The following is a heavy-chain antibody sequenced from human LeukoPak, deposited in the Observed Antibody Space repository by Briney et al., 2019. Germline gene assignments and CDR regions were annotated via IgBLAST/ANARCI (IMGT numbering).Heavy chain of an antibody. D-gene: IGHD6-6*01. V-gene: IGHV1-2*02. CDR3: ARVQTPRGVAARQNDAFDI. CDR2: INPNSGGT. CDR1: GYTFTGYY. Sequence: GASVKVSCKASGYTFTGYYMHWVRQAPGQGLEWMGWINPNSGGTNYAQKFQGRVTMTRDTSISTAYMELSRLRSDDTAVYYCARVQTPRGVAARQNDAFDIWGQGTMVTVSS. J-gene: IGHJ3*02.